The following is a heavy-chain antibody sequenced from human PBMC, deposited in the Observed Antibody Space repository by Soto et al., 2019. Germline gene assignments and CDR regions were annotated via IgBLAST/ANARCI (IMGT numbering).Heavy chain of an antibody. CDR2: IFYSGST. V-gene: IGHV4-39*01. CDR1: GGSISSSNYY. D-gene: IGHD1-26*01. CDR3: ATQEVGGSYVYTFDP. J-gene: IGHJ5*02. Sequence: SETLSLTCTVSGGSISSSNYYWGWIRQPPGKGLEWIGSIFYSGSTYYNPSLKSRVTISVDTSKNQFSLKLSSVTAADTAVYYCATQEVGGSYVYTFDPWGQGTLVTVSS.